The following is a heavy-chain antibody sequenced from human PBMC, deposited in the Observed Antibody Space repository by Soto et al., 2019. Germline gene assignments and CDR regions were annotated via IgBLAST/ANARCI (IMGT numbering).Heavy chain of an antibody. CDR1: GGSISSSSYY. V-gene: IGHV4-39*01. CDR3: ARRYYYDSDGYWYYFDY. CDR2: IYYSGTT. Sequence: SETLSLTCAVSGGSISSSSYYWGWIRQPPGKGLEWIGSIYYSGTTYYNPSLKSRVTISVDTSKNQFSLKLSSVTAADTAVYYCARRYYYDSDGYWYYFDYWGQGTLVTVSS. D-gene: IGHD3-22*01. J-gene: IGHJ4*02.